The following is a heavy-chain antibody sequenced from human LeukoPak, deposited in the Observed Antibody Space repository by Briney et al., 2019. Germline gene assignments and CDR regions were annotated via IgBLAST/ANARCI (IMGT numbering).Heavy chain of an antibody. D-gene: IGHD3-22*01. CDR2: IIPILGIA. Sequence: ASVKVSCKASGGTFSSYAISWVRQAPGQGLEWMGRIIPILGIANYAQKFQGRVTITADKSTSTAYMELSSLRSEDTAVYYCARDAEYSTRDLTDCRHPGPNDRSCYYDSSGYPSAVFDYWGQGTLVTVSS. J-gene: IGHJ4*02. V-gene: IGHV1-69*04. CDR1: GGTFSSYA. CDR3: ARDAEYSTRDLTDCRHPGPNDRSCYYDSSGYPSAVFDY.